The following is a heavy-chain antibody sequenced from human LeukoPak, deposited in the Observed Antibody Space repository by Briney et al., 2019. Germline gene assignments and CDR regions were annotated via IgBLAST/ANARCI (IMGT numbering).Heavy chain of an antibody. CDR1: GFPLSSNS. D-gene: IGHD2-2*01. V-gene: IGHV3-66*01. Sequence: PGGPLTLSCAASGFPLSSNSMSWARQAPGKALAWVAIIYSGGGTNSADSVKGRFVISRENSKNTVYLQMNSLRAGDTAVYYCARDCSSTTCQYFFDYWGQGTLVTVSS. CDR2: IYSGGGT. CDR3: ARDCSSTTCQYFFDY. J-gene: IGHJ4*02.